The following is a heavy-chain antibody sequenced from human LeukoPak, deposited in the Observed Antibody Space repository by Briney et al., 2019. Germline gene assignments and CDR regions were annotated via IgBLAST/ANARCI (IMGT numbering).Heavy chain of an antibody. D-gene: IGHD6-19*01. Sequence: ASVKVSCKASGYTFTSYGISWVRQAPGQGLEWMGWISAYNGNTNYAQKLQGRVTMTTDTSTSTAYMELRGLRSDDTAVYYCAREVSSGWYSGNDYWGQGTLVTVSS. CDR1: GYTFTSYG. CDR3: AREVSSGWYSGNDY. J-gene: IGHJ4*02. V-gene: IGHV1-18*01. CDR2: ISAYNGNT.